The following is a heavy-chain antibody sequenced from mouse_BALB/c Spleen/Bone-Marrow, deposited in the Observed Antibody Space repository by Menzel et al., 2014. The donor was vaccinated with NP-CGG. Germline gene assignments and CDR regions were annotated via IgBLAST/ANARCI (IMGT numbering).Heavy chain of an antibody. CDR1: GYTFTSYW. J-gene: IGHJ2*01. CDR2: IFPGTVTP. D-gene: IGHD2-10*02. CDR3: ARRGYGYLDY. V-gene: IGHV1S132*01. Sequence: QVQLQQSGAELVKPGASVMLSCKTSGYTFTSYWIQWVKQRPGQGLGWIGEIFPGTVTPYYNEKFKGKATLTIDTSSSTASMQLSSLTSEDSAVYFCARRGYGYLDYWGQGTTLTVSS.